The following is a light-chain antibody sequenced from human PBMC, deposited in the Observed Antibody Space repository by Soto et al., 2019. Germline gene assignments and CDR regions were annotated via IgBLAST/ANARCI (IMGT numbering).Light chain of an antibody. J-gene: IGLJ2*01. CDR1: NIGSKS. Sequence: SYELTQPPSLSVAPGKTASITCGGNNIGSKSVHWYQEKPGQAPVLVIYYNSGRPSGIPKRFSGSNSGKTATLTISRVEAGDEADYSCQVWDNSSDHPVFGGGTKLTVL. V-gene: IGLV3-21*04. CDR2: YNS. CDR3: QVWDNSSDHPV.